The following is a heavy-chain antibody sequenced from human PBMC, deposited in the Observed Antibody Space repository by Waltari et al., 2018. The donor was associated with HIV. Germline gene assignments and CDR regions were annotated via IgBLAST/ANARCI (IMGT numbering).Heavy chain of an antibody. CDR2: IKQDGSEK. CDR3: ARSLCSGGSCQFDY. J-gene: IGHJ4*02. CDR1: GFTFSSYW. Sequence: EVQLVESGGGLVQPGGSLRLSCAASGFTFSSYWMSWVRQAPGKGVEWVANIKQDGSEKYYVDSVKGRFTISRDNAKNSLYLQMNSLRAEDTAVYYCARSLCSGGSCQFDYWGQGTLVTVSS. D-gene: IGHD2-15*01. V-gene: IGHV3-7*01.